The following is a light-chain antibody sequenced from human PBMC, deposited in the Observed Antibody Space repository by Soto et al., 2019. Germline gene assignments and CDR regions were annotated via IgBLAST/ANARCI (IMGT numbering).Light chain of an antibody. CDR1: QGISSY. V-gene: IGKV1-8*01. CDR3: LQDYNYPHT. Sequence: AIRVTPSPSSFSASTGDRVTITCRASQGISSYLAWYQQKPGKAPKLLIYAASTLQSGVPARFSGSGSGTDFTLTISSLQPEDFATYYCLQDYNYPHTFGPGTKVDIK. CDR2: AAS. J-gene: IGKJ3*01.